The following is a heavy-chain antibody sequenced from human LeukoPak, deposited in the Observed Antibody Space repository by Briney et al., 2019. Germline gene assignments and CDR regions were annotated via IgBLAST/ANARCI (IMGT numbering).Heavy chain of an antibody. D-gene: IGHD2-15*01. Sequence: SQTLSLTSAISGVSASSNCAACNWIRQSPSRGLEWLGRTYYRSKWYNDYAVSVKSRITINPDTCKNQFSLQLNSVTPEDTAVYYCARGAHCSAGSVPMYHYYYGMDVWGQGTTVTVSS. J-gene: IGHJ6*02. CDR2: TYYRSKWYN. CDR1: GVSASSNCAA. V-gene: IGHV6-1*01. CDR3: ARGAHCSAGSVPMYHYYYGMDV.